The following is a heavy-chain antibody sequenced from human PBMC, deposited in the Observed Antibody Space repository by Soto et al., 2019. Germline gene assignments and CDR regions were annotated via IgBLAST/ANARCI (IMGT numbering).Heavy chain of an antibody. CDR3: ARDDCSGGSCYSGLDY. J-gene: IGHJ4*02. Sequence: EVQLVESGGGLVQPGGSLRLSCAASGFTFSSYSMNWVRQAPGKGLEWVSYISSSSTIYYADSVKGRFTISRDNAKNSLYLQMNSLRDEDTAVYYCARDDCSGGSCYSGLDYWGQGTLVTVSS. CDR2: ISSSSTI. CDR1: GFTFSSYS. V-gene: IGHV3-48*02. D-gene: IGHD2-15*01.